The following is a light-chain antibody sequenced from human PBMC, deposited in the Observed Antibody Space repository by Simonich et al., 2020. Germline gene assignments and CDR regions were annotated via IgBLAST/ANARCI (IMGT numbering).Light chain of an antibody. CDR2: EGS. CDR3: QSYDSSLSGSV. Sequence: QSALTQPASVSGSPGQSITISCTGTSSDVGSYNLVSWYQQHPGKAPKLMIYEGSKRPSGVPDRFSGSKSGNTASLTITGLQAEDEADYYCQSYDSSLSGSVFGGGTKVTVL. V-gene: IGLV2-14*02. CDR1: SSDVGSYNL. J-gene: IGLJ3*02.